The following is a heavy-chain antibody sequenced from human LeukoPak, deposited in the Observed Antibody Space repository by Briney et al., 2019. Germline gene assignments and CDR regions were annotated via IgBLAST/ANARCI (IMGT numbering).Heavy chain of an antibody. CDR2: IYYSGST. CDR1: GGSISSGGYY. CDR3: AREVIAAAGHFDY. Sequence: PSQTLSLTCTVSGGSISSGGYYWSWLRQHPGKGLEWIGYIYYSGSTYYNPSLKSRVTISVDTSKNQFSLKLSSVTAADTAVYYCAREVIAAAGHFDYWGQGTLVTVSS. V-gene: IGHV4-31*03. J-gene: IGHJ4*02. D-gene: IGHD6-13*01.